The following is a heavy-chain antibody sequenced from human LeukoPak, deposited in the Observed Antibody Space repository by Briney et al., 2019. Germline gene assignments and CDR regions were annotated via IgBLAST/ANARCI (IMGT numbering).Heavy chain of an antibody. Sequence: SQTLSLTCAISGDSVSSNSAAWNWIRQSPSRGLEWLGRTYYRSKWYNDYAVSVKSRITINPDTSKNQFSLQLNSVTPEDTAVYYCARDGRGYYGSGKIGYFDYWRQGTLVTVSS. CDR3: ARDGRGYYGSGKIGYFDY. CDR1: GDSVSSNSAA. V-gene: IGHV6-1*01. D-gene: IGHD3-10*01. CDR2: TYYRSKWYN. J-gene: IGHJ4*02.